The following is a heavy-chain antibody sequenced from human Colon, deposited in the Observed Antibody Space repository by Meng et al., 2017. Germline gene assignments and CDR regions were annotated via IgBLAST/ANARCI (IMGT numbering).Heavy chain of an antibody. CDR3: ARVIYASGNMAHLDY. D-gene: IGHD3-10*01. J-gene: IGHJ4*02. CDR1: GDSIRSSNW. CDR2: IYHSGST. V-gene: IGHV4-4*02. Sequence: QRSGPGLGKPSGTLSPTWAVSGDSIRSSNWWSWVRQPPGRGLEWIGEIYHSGSTNYNPSLKNRVSMTVDKSNNEFSLTLSSVTAADTAFYYCARVIYASGNMAHLDYWGQGTLVTVSS.